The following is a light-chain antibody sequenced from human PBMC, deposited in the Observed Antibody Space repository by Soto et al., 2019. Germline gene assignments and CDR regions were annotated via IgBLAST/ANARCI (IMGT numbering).Light chain of an antibody. CDR3: QQSFSFPVT. CDR1: QTITRY. J-gene: IGKJ2*01. Sequence: DIQMTQSPSSLSASVGDRVTITCRANQTITRYLNWYQQKPGTAPKLLIYAASSLQEGVPSRFRGSGSRTDLTLTISNLQPEDFAPYSCQQSFSFPVTFGQGTKLEIK. V-gene: IGKV1-39*01. CDR2: AAS.